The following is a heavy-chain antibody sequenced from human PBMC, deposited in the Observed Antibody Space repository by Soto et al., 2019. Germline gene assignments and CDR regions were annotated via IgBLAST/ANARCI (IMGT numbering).Heavy chain of an antibody. D-gene: IGHD5-12*01. V-gene: IGHV2-5*02. CDR3: AHRPRGYAYYFDF. CDR2: IFWDDDK. J-gene: IGHJ4*02. CDR1: GFSLSTRGVG. Sequence: SRPTLVKPTHTFTLTCALAGFSLSTRGVGVAWIRQPPGKALEWLALIFWDDDKWYNPSLKSRLTITEDTSKNQVVLIMTNMDPVDTATYYCAHRPRGYAYYFDFWGQGTLVTVSS.